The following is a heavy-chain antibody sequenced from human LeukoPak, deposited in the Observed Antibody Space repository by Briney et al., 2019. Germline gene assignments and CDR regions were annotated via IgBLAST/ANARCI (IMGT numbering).Heavy chain of an antibody. CDR3: ARGGPAARLITFGGVTDY. V-gene: IGHV1-2*02. Sequence: ASVKVSCKASGYTFTGYYMHWVRQAPGQGLEWMGWINPNSGGTNYAQKFQGRVTMTRDTSISTAYMELRSLRSDDTAVYYCARGGPAARLITFGGVTDYWGQGTLVTVSS. CDR1: GYTFTGYY. CDR2: INPNSGGT. J-gene: IGHJ4*02. D-gene: IGHD3-16*01.